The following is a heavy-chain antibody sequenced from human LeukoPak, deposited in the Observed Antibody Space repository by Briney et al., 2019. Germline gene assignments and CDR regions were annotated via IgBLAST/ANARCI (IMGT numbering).Heavy chain of an antibody. CDR2: IIPIFGTA. CDR3: ARGDLPSSSWYSAFDI. D-gene: IGHD6-13*01. V-gene: IGHV1-69*06. CDR1: GGTFSSYA. J-gene: IGHJ3*02. Sequence: ASVKVSCKASGGTFSSYAISWVRQALGHGLEWMGGIIPIFGTASYAQKFQGRVTITADKSTSTAYMELSSLRSEDTAVYYCARGDLPSSSWYSAFDIWGQGTMVTVSS.